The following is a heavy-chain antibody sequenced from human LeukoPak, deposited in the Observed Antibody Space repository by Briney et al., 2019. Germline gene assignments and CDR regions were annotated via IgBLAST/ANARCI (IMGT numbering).Heavy chain of an antibody. CDR2: ISNDGSNK. D-gene: IGHD6-19*01. Sequence: QPGGSLRLSCAASGITFSSYGMHWVRQAPGKGLEWVAVISNDGSNKYYADSLKGRFTISRDNSKNTLFLQMNSLRAEDTAVYYCAKRSVYSSGWYLLDYWGQGTLVTVSS. CDR1: GITFSSYG. CDR3: AKRSVYSSGWYLLDY. J-gene: IGHJ4*02. V-gene: IGHV3-30*18.